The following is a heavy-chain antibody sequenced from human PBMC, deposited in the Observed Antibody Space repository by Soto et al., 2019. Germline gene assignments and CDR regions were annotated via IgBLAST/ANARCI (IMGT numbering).Heavy chain of an antibody. CDR1: GGTFSSYA. CDR2: IIPIFGTA. Sequence: SVKVSCKASGGTFSSYAISWVRQAPGQGLEWMGGIIPIFGTANYAQKFRGRVTITADESTSTAYMELSSLRSEDTAVYYCASSYGSGSYYYYYYGMDVWGQGTTVTVSS. CDR3: ASSYGSGSYYYYYYGMDV. J-gene: IGHJ6*02. V-gene: IGHV1-69*13. D-gene: IGHD3-10*01.